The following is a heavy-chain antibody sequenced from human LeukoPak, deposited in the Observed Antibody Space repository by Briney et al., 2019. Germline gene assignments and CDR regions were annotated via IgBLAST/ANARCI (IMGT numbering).Heavy chain of an antibody. CDR1: GFTVRNYG. CDR2: ISYGGNYK. CDR3: AKADSSDWYNLDF. Sequence: PGGSLRLSCAASGFTVRNYGMHWVRQAPGKGLEWVAVISYGGNYKFYADSVKGRFTISRDTSKNTLYLQMNSLRTEDTAMYYCAKADSSDWYNLDFWGQGTLVTVST. V-gene: IGHV3-30*18. D-gene: IGHD6-19*01. J-gene: IGHJ4*02.